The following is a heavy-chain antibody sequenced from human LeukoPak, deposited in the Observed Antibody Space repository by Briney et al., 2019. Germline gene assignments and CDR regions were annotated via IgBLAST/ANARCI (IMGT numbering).Heavy chain of an antibody. V-gene: IGHV3-43*02. J-gene: IGHJ4*02. CDR3: AEESGKFDY. CDR1: GLPIADFA. Sequence: GGSLRLSCVASGLPIADFAMHWVRQAPGKGPEWVSLISGDGVSTFYADSVKGRFSISRDNSKNSLYLEMNSLRTEDAAMYYCAEESGKFDYWGQGTLVAVSS. CDR2: ISGDGVST.